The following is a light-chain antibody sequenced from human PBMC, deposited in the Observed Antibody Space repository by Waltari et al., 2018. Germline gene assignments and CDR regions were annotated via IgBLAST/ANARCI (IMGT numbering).Light chain of an antibody. V-gene: IGLV1-51*01. Sequence: QSVFPQPPSVSAAPGQKVTISCSGNRSNIRTNYVSWYQQLPGTAPKLLIYDDNKRPSGIPDRFSGSKSGTSASLGITGLQTGDEADYYCGTWDSRLRSVFGSGTKVTVL. CDR3: GTWDSRLRSV. CDR2: DDN. CDR1: RSNIRTNY. J-gene: IGLJ1*01.